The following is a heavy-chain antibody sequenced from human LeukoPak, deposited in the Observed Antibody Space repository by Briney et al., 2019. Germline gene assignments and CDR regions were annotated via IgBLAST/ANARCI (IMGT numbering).Heavy chain of an antibody. V-gene: IGHV4-59*08. Sequence: PSETLSLTCTVSGGSISSYYWSWIRQPPGKGLEWIGYIYYSGSTTYNPSLKSRVTISVDTFKNQFSLKLSSVTAADTAVYYCARMSGSYSLYYFDYWGQGTLVTVSS. CDR2: IYYSGST. J-gene: IGHJ4*02. CDR1: GGSISSYY. CDR3: ARMSGSYSLYYFDY. D-gene: IGHD1-26*01.